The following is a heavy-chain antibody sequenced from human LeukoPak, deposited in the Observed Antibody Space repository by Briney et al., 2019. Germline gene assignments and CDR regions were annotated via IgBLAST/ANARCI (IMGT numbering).Heavy chain of an antibody. D-gene: IGHD5-18*01. CDR1: GFTFSSYA. J-gene: IGHJ4*02. CDR3: ARDLGYSYVYALDY. Sequence: DPGGSLRLSCAASGFTFSSYAMSWVRQAPGKGLEWVSVTYSGGSTNYADSVKGRFTVSRDTSKNTLYLQMNSLRAEDTAVYYCARDLGYSYVYALDYWGQGTLVTVSS. CDR2: TYSGGST. V-gene: IGHV3-66*01.